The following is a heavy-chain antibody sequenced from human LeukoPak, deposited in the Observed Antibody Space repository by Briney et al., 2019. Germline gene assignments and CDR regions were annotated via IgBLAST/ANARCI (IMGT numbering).Heavy chain of an antibody. CDR3: ARVGSSGWYVHPTLDY. J-gene: IGHJ4*02. D-gene: IGHD6-19*01. CDR2: INHNSGDT. CDR1: GYTFTGYY. Sequence: ASVKVSCRASGYTFTGYYMHWVRQAPGQGLEWMGWINHNSGDTNYAQKFQGRVTVTRDTSISTAYMELSRLRSDDTAVYYCARVGSSGWYVHPTLDYWGQGTLVTVSS. V-gene: IGHV1-2*02.